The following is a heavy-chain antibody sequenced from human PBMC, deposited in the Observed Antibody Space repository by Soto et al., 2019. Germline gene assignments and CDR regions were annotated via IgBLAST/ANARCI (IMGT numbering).Heavy chain of an antibody. D-gene: IGHD2-8*01. J-gene: IGHJ6*03. V-gene: IGHV1-46*03. CDR1: GYTFTSYY. Sequence: ASVKVSCKASGYTFTSYYMHWVRQAPGQGLEWMGIINPSGGSTSYAQKFQGRVTMTRDTSTSTVYMELSSLRSEDTAVYYCARVGGEYCTNGVCQPYYYYYYMDVWGKGTTVTVSS. CDR3: ARVGGEYCTNGVCQPYYYYYYMDV. CDR2: INPSGGST.